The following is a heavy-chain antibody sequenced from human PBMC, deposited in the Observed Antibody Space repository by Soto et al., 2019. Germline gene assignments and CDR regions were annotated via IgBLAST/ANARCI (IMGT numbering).Heavy chain of an antibody. CDR2: ISYDGSNK. Sequence: GGSLRLSCAASGFTFSSYAMHWVRQAPGKGLEWVAVISYDGSNKYYADSVKGRFTISRDNSKNTLYLQMNSLRAEDTAVYYCARAMSTSYYYDSSGYFDLDYWGQGTLVTVSS. CDR3: ARAMSTSYYYDSSGYFDLDY. D-gene: IGHD3-22*01. CDR1: GFTFSSYA. J-gene: IGHJ4*02. V-gene: IGHV3-30-3*01.